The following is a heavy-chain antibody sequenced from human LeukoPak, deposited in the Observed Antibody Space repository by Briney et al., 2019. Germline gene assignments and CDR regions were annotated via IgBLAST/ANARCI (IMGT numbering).Heavy chain of an antibody. V-gene: IGHV6-1*01. CDR2: TYYRSQWGT. J-gene: IGHJ4*02. D-gene: IGHD6-25*01. CDR3: ARDPRISSACYFDY. CDR1: GDSFSSKNVA. Sequence: SQTLSLTCAISGDSFSSKNVAWNWIRQSPSRGLEWLGKTYYRSQWGTDYAVSVNSRITINPDTSKNQFSLQLNSVTPEDTAVYYCARDPRISSACYFDYWGQGTLVTVSS.